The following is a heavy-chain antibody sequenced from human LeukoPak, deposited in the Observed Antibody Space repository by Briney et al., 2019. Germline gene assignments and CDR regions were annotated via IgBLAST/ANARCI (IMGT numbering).Heavy chain of an antibody. CDR1: GFTFSSYS. V-gene: IGHV3-48*02. CDR2: ISSSSSTI. Sequence: GGSLRLSCAASGFTFSSYSMNWVRQAPGKGLEWVSYISSSSSTIYYADSVKGRFTISRDNAKNSPYLQMSSLRDEDTAVYYCASFGMRSDYWGQGTLVTVSS. CDR3: ASFGMRSDY. D-gene: IGHD3-10*01. J-gene: IGHJ4*02.